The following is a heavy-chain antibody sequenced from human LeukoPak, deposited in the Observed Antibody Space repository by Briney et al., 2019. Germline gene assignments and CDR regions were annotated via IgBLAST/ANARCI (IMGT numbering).Heavy chain of an antibody. CDR2: INPNSGGS. CDR3: ARMSYYDSSGXNWFDP. Sequence: ASVKVSCKASGYTFTGYYMHWVRQAPGQGLEWMGWINPNSGGSNYAQKFQGRVTMTRDTSISTAYMELSSLRSEDTAVYYCARMSYYDSSGXNWFDPXXXGTLVTV. V-gene: IGHV1-2*02. J-gene: IGHJ5*02. CDR1: GYTFTGYY. D-gene: IGHD3-22*01.